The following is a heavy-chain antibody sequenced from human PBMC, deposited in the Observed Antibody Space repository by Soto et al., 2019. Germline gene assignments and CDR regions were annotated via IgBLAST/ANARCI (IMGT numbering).Heavy chain of an antibody. CDR3: AKDWGIAAAGTIFDY. CDR2: ISYDGSNK. D-gene: IGHD6-13*01. V-gene: IGHV3-30*18. CDR1: GFTFSSYG. J-gene: IGHJ4*02. Sequence: GGSLRLSCAASGFTFSSYGMHWVRQAPGKGLEWVAVISYDGSNKYYADSVKGRFTISRDNSKNTLYLQMNSLRAEDTAVYYCAKDWGIAAAGTIFDYWGQGTLVTVPS.